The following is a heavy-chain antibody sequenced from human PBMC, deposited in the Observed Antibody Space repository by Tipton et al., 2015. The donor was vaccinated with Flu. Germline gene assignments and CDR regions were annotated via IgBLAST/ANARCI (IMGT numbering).Heavy chain of an antibody. J-gene: IGHJ4*02. Sequence: TLSLTCTVSGGSLSSFYWSWIRQPAGKGLEWIGRIYSSGITKYNPSLKSRVTMSVDTSKNQFSLSLNSVTAADTAVYYCARDRYDSSGFVDYWGQGTLVTVSS. CDR2: IYSSGIT. V-gene: IGHV4-4*07. CDR1: GGSLSSFY. D-gene: IGHD3-22*01. CDR3: ARDRYDSSGFVDY.